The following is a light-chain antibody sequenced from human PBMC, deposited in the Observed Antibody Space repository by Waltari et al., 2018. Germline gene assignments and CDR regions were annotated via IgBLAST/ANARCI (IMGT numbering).Light chain of an antibody. Sequence: DIKMFQLPSPLSASAGYRVTITCRASQDIRSFLNWYVQKPGKAPKLLIYSTNTLASGVPSRFSGSGSGTEFTLTISTLQTEDFATYYCQQGDSYPPTFGQGTKVEIK. CDR1: QDIRSF. CDR2: STN. CDR3: QQGDSYPPT. V-gene: IGKV1-17*01. J-gene: IGKJ1*01.